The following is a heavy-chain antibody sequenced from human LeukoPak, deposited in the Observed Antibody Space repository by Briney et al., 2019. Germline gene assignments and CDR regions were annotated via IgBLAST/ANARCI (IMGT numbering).Heavy chain of an antibody. Sequence: SETLSLTCTVSGGSISTYYWNWIRQPPGKGLEWIGYISNSGITTYNPSLKSRVTISVDSSKSQFSLKLNSVTAADTAVYYCARPGGYGSSWSLWGQGTLVTVSS. D-gene: IGHD6-13*01. J-gene: IGHJ4*02. CDR3: ARPGGYGSSWSL. CDR2: ISNSGIT. CDR1: GGSISTYY. V-gene: IGHV4-59*01.